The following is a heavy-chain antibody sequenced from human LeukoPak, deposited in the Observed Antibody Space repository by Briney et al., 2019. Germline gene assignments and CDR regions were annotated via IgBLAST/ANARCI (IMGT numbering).Heavy chain of an antibody. CDR2: LIPSFGAP. CDR3: ARGSKYYYASGSYSADY. CDR1: GGSSSNYA. V-gene: IGHV1-69*06. J-gene: IGHJ4*02. D-gene: IGHD3-10*01. Sequence: AVKVCFKASGGSSSNYAFNWVRQARGQGLEWMGSLIPSFGAPAYAPKFEDRITLTADKSTGKVYMELSSLRSDDTAFYYCARGSKYYYASGSYSADYWGQGTLV.